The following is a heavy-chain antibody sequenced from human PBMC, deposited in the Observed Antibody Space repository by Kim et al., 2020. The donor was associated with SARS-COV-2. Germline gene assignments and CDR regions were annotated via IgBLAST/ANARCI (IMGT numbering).Heavy chain of an antibody. V-gene: IGHV4-34*01. D-gene: IGHD5-12*01. CDR1: GGSFSGYY. Sequence: SETLSLTCAVYGGSFSGYYWSWIRQPPGKGLEWIGEINHSGSTNYNPSVKSRVTISVDTSKNQFSLKLSSVTAADTAVYYCARQWLHKTDFDYWGQGTLVTVSS. J-gene: IGHJ4*02. CDR3: ARQWLHKTDFDY. CDR2: INHSGST.